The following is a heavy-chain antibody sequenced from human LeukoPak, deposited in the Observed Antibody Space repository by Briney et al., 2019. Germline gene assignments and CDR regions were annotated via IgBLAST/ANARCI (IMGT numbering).Heavy chain of an antibody. CDR3: ARALGSSSDF. CDR1: GFTFSNYW. J-gene: IGHJ4*02. V-gene: IGHV3-74*01. D-gene: IGHD1-26*01. CDR2: INPDGSTI. Sequence: GGSLRLSCAASGFTFSNYWVHWVRQAPGKGLVWVSRINPDGSTINYADSVKGRFTISRDNAKNTLYLQMNSLSGEDTAVYYCARALGSSSDFWGQGTLVTVSS.